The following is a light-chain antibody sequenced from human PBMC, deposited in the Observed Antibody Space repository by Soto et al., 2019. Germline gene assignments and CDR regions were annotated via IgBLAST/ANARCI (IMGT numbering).Light chain of an antibody. CDR1: QSISSSY. CDR2: GIS. CDR3: QKYNSAPLT. Sequence: EIVLTQSPVTLSLSPGDRSPLSCRASQSISSSYFAWYQQKPGQTPRLLIYGISTRATGIPDRFSGSGSGTDFTLTISSLQPEDVAAYYCQKYNSAPLTFGGGTKVDIK. J-gene: IGKJ4*01. V-gene: IGKV3-20*01.